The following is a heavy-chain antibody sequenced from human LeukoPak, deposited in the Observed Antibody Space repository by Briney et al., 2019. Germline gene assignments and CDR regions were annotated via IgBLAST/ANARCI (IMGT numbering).Heavy chain of an antibody. Sequence: PGGSLRLSCAASGFTFSDYYMSWIRQAPGKGLEWVSYISSSGSTIYYADSVKGRFTISRDNSKNTLYLQMYSLRVEDTAVYYCAKDGGYYDFDSWGQGTLVTVSS. CDR2: ISSSGSTI. D-gene: IGHD5-12*01. CDR3: AKDGGYYDFDS. V-gene: IGHV3-11*01. CDR1: GFTFSDYY. J-gene: IGHJ4*02.